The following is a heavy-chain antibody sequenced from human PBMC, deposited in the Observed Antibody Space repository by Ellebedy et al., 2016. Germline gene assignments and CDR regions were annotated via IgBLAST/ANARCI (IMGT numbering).Heavy chain of an antibody. Sequence: ASVKVSCKASGYTFTSYGISWVRQAPGQRLEWMGWINAGNGNTKYSQKFQGRVTITRDTSASTAYMELSSLRSEDTAVYYCAREGMINWFDPWGQGTLVTVSS. CDR3: AREGMINWFDP. D-gene: IGHD3-10*01. J-gene: IGHJ5*02. V-gene: IGHV1-3*01. CDR1: GYTFTSYG. CDR2: INAGNGNT.